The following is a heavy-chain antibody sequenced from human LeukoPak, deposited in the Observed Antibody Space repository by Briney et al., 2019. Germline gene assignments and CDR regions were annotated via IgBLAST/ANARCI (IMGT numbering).Heavy chain of an antibody. D-gene: IGHD6-6*01. CDR1: GFNFSDYF. CDR3: ARGASGSSFGY. CDR2: ISSSGTYT. J-gene: IGHJ4*02. V-gene: IGHV3-11*06. Sequence: GGSLRLSCLTSGFNFSDYFMTWIRQAPGKGLEWVSYISSSGTYTNYADSVKGRFTISRDNAKTSLYLQMNSLRAEDTAVYYCARGASGSSFGYWGQGTLVTVSS.